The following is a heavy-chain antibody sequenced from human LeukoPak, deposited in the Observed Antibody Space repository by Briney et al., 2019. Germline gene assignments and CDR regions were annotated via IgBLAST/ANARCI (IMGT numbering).Heavy chain of an antibody. CDR1: GGSISSSSYY. CDR3: AGYISTRLKRFDY. D-gene: IGHD2-2*02. Sequence: PSETLSLTCTVSGGSISSSSYYWGWIRQPPGKGLEWIGSIYYSGSTYYNPFLKSRVTISVDTSKNQFSLKLSSVTAADTAVYYCAGYISTRLKRFDYWGQGTLVTVSS. J-gene: IGHJ4*02. V-gene: IGHV4-39*01. CDR2: IYYSGST.